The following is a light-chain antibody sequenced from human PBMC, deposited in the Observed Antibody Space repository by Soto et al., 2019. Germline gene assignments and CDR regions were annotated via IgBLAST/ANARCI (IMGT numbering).Light chain of an antibody. CDR2: DAS. V-gene: IGKV3-20*01. CDR1: QSVRSSH. CDR3: QHYGSSTWT. J-gene: IGKJ1*01. Sequence: EIVLTQSPGALSLSPGERATLSCRASQSVRSSHLAWFQQKPGQAPRLLIFDASNRATGIPDRFSGSGSGTDFTLTISRLEAEDFAVYYCQHYGSSTWTFGQGTKVEI.